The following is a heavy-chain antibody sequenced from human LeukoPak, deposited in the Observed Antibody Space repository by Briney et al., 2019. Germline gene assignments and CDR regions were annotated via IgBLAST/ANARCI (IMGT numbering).Heavy chain of an antibody. CDR3: ASIAVAGTEGAFDI. CDR1: GGSFSGYY. V-gene: IGHV4-34*01. J-gene: IGHJ3*02. D-gene: IGHD6-19*01. CDR2: INHSGST. Sequence: SETLSLTCAVYGGSFSGYYWSWIRQPPGKGLEWIGEINHSGSTNYNPSLKSRVTISVDTSKNQFSLKLSSVTAADTAVYYCASIAVAGTEGAFDIWGQGTMVTVSS.